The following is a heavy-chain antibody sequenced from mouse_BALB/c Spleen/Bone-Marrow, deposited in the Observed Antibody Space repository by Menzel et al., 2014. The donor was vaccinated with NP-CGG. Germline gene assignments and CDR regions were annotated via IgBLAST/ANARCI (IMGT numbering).Heavy chain of an antibody. CDR2: ISNGGGST. Sequence: EVKLVESGGGLVQPGGSLKLSCATSGFTFSDYYMYWVRQTPEKRLEWVAYISNGGGSTYYPDTVKGRFTISRDNAKNTLYLQMSRLESEDTAMYYCARHNYDETWFAYWGQGTLVTVSA. CDR1: GFTFSDYY. D-gene: IGHD2-4*01. V-gene: IGHV5-12*02. J-gene: IGHJ3*01. CDR3: ARHNYDETWFAY.